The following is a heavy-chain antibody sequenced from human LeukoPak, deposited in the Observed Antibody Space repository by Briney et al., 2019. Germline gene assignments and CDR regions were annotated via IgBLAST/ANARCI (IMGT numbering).Heavy chain of an antibody. Sequence: ASVKVSCKASGYTFTAYYIYWVRQAPGQGLEWMGFINPNSGHTNYAQNFRGRITMTRDTSITTAYMELSSLRSEDTAVYYCARDGVVRYSSGWTAKSYYYYMDVWGKGTTVTVSS. V-gene: IGHV1-2*02. J-gene: IGHJ6*03. D-gene: IGHD6-19*01. CDR3: ARDGVVRYSSGWTAKSYYYYMDV. CDR1: GYTFTAYY. CDR2: INPNSGHT.